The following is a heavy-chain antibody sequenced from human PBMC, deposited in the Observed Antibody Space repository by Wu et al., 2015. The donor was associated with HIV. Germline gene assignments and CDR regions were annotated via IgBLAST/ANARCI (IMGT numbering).Heavy chain of an antibody. D-gene: IGHD3-22*01. V-gene: IGHV1-18*01. CDR3: ARVYMRSSGYNWFDP. CDR2: ISPYTGNT. Sequence: QVQLVQSGAEVKKTGSPVKVSCKTSGYNINTYGITWVRQAPGQGLEWMGWISPYTGNTNYAQNFQGRVTMSTDTSTNTAYMELRSLRFDDTAMYYCARVYMRSSGYNWFDPWGQGTLVTVSS. CDR1: GYNINTYG. J-gene: IGHJ5*02.